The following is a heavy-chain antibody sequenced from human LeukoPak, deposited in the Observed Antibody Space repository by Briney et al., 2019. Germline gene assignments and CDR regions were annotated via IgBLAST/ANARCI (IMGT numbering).Heavy chain of an antibody. CDR2: ISAYNGNT. J-gene: IGHJ4*02. CDR3: ARDRFGSSGWSFGTDY. Sequence: GASVKVSCKASGYTFTSYGISWVRQAPGQGLEWMGWISAYNGNTNYAQKLQGRVTMTTDTSTSTAYMELRSLRSDDTAVYYCARDRFGSSGWSFGTDYWGQGTLVTVSS. CDR1: GYTFTSYG. V-gene: IGHV1-18*01. D-gene: IGHD6-19*01.